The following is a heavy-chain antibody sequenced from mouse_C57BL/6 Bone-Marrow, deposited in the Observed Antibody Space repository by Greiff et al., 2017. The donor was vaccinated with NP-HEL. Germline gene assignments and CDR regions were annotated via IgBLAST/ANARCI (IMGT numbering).Heavy chain of an antibody. CDR3: ARSTTVVAWYFDV. CDR2: ISYSGST. Sequence: VQLKQSGPGLAKPSQTLSLTCSVTGYSITSDYWNWIRKFPGNKLEYMGYISYSGSTYYNPSLKSRISITRDTSKNQYYLQLNPVTTEDTATYYCARSTTVVAWYFDVWGTGTTVTVSS. V-gene: IGHV3-8*01. D-gene: IGHD1-1*01. J-gene: IGHJ1*03. CDR1: GYSITSDY.